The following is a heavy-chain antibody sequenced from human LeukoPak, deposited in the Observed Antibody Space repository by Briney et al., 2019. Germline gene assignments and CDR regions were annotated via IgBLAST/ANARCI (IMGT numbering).Heavy chain of an antibody. V-gene: IGHV3-64*01. J-gene: IGHJ4*02. CDR3: ARGRVLRDFDWLSPDFDY. CDR2: ISSNGGST. Sequence: GGSLRLSCAASGFTFSSYAMHWVRQAPGKGLEYVSAISSNGGSTYYAHSVKGRFTISRDNSKNTLYLQMGSLRAEDMAVYYCARGRVLRDFDWLSPDFDYWGEGTLVTVSS. D-gene: IGHD3-9*01. CDR1: GFTFSSYA.